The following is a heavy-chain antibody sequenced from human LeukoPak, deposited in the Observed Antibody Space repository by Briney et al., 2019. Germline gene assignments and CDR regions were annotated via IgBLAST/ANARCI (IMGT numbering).Heavy chain of an antibody. Sequence: GGSLRLSCAASGSTFSSYWMHWVRQAPGEGLVWVSRINSDGSSTSYADSVKGRFTISRDNAKNTLYLQMNSLRAEDTAVYYCARDTDTVTTILDYWGQGTLVTVSS. CDR1: GSTFSSYW. J-gene: IGHJ4*02. CDR2: INSDGSST. CDR3: ARDTDTVTTILDY. V-gene: IGHV3-74*01. D-gene: IGHD4-17*01.